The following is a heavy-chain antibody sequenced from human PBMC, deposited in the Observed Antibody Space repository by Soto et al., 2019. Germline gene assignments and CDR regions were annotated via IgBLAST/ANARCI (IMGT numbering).Heavy chain of an antibody. D-gene: IGHD5-18*01. V-gene: IGHV5-51*01. CDR2: IWPGDSDT. CDR1: GYSFTNYW. Sequence: PGESLKISCKVSGYSFTNYWIAWVRQMPGKGLEWMGIIWPGDSDTRYSPSFQGQVTISADKSISTAYLQWSSLRASDTAMYFCARPHLDAAMATNFYFDYWGQGTLVTVSS. CDR3: ARPHLDAAMATNFYFDY. J-gene: IGHJ4*02.